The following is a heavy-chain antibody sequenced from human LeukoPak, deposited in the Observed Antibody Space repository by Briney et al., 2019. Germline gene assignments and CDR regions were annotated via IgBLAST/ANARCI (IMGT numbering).Heavy chain of an antibody. V-gene: IGHV1-69*04. CDR1: GGTFSSCA. CDR3: ARDLWGYFDY. D-gene: IGHD3-16*01. Sequence: GASVKVSSKASGGTFSSCAISWVRQAPGQGLEWMGRIIPILGIANYAQKFQGRVTITADKSTSTAYMELSSLRSEDTAVYYCARDLWGYFDYWGQGTLVTVSS. CDR2: IIPILGIA. J-gene: IGHJ4*02.